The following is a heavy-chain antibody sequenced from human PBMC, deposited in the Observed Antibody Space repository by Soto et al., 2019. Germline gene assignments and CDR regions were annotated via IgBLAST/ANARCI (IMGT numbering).Heavy chain of an antibody. CDR2: IYTADSDT. CDR1: GYSFATYW. J-gene: IGHJ4*02. V-gene: IGHV5-51*01. Sequence: GESLKISCKGSGYSFATYWSGWVRQMPEKGLEWMGSIYTADSDTRYSPSFQGQVTISADKSISTAYLQWSSLKASDTAMYYCARRGGYYYGSSGHFDYWGQGTLVSVSS. CDR3: ARRGGYYYGSSGHFDY. D-gene: IGHD3-22*01.